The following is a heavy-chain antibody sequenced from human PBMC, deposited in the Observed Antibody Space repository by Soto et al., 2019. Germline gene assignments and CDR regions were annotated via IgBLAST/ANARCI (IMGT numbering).Heavy chain of an antibody. V-gene: IGHV4-39*01. CDR1: GGSISSSSYY. CDR3: ASQKKGDYYGSGSYYWGYYYYYMDV. Sequence: SETLSLTCTVSGGSISSSSYYWGWIRQPPGKGLEWIGSIYYSGSTYYNPSLKSRVTISVDTSKNQFSLKLSSVTAADTAVYYCASQKKGDYYGSGSYYWGYYYYYMDVWGKGTTVTVSS. J-gene: IGHJ6*03. D-gene: IGHD3-10*01. CDR2: IYYSGST.